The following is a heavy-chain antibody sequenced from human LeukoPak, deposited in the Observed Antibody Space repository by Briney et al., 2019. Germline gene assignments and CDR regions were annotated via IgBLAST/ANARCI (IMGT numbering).Heavy chain of an antibody. CDR1: GFTFDDYG. Sequence: GGSLRLSCAASGFTFDDYGMSWVRQAPGKGLEWVSGINCNGGSTGYADSVKGRFTISRDNSKNSLYLQMNSLRAEDTALYYCARDQGGSYYGSGSSFDYWGQGTLVTVSS. D-gene: IGHD3-10*01. V-gene: IGHV3-20*04. CDR2: INCNGGST. J-gene: IGHJ4*02. CDR3: ARDQGGSYYGSGSSFDY.